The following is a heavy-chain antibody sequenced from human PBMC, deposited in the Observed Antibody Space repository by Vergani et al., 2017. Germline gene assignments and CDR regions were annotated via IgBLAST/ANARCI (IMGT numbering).Heavy chain of an antibody. V-gene: IGHV4-59*01. Sequence: QVQLQESGPGLVKPSETLSLTCTVSGGSISRYYWSWIREPPGKGLEWIGYSYYSGSTNYNPSRKSRVTISVDTSKNQFSLKLSSVTAADTAVYYCARGPGRAAASFFDYWGQGTLVTVSS. CDR3: ARGPGRAAASFFDY. CDR2: SYYSGST. D-gene: IGHD6-13*01. J-gene: IGHJ4*02. CDR1: GGSISRYY.